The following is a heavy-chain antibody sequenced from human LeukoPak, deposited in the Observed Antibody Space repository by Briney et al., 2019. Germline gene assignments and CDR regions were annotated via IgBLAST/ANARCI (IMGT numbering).Heavy chain of an antibody. D-gene: IGHD5-18*01. V-gene: IGHV4-61*02. CDR1: GGSISSGSYY. J-gene: IGHJ4*02. Sequence: SETLSLTCTVSGGSISSGSYYWSWIRQPAGKGLEWIGRIYTSGSTNYNPSLKSRVTISVDTSKNQFSLKLSSVTAADTAVYYCARAGVGTAMVPGGNFDYWGQGTLVTVSS. CDR2: IYTSGST. CDR3: ARAGVGTAMVPGGNFDY.